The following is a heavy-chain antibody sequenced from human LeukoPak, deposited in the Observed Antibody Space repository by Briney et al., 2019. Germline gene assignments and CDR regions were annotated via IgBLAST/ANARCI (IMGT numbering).Heavy chain of an antibody. D-gene: IGHD1-26*01. CDR3: ARVNLRGSQYNWFDP. Sequence: SVKVSCKASGGTLNTHIFTWVRQAPGQGLEWMGRITPIIDTTKYAQKFQGRMTITADKSTSTIYMELSSPRSDDTAVYYCARVNLRGSQYNWFDPRGQGTLVTVSS. CDR2: ITPIIDTT. J-gene: IGHJ5*02. CDR1: GGTLNTHI. V-gene: IGHV1-69*08.